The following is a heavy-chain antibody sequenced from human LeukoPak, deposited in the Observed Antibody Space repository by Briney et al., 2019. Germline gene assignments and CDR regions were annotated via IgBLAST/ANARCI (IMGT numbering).Heavy chain of an antibody. J-gene: IGHJ3*02. CDR2: IYYSGST. V-gene: IGHV4-59*12. Sequence: PSETLSLTCTVSGGSISTYYWSWIRQPPGKGLEWIGYIYYSGSTNYNPSLKSRVTISVDTSKNQFSLKLSSVTAADTAVYYCGRNFYDILTGYSSDAFDIWGQGTMVTVSS. CDR1: GGSISTYY. CDR3: GRNFYDILTGYSSDAFDI. D-gene: IGHD3-9*01.